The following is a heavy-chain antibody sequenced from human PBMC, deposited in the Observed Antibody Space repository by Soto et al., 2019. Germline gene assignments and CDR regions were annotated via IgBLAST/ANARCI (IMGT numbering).Heavy chain of an antibody. D-gene: IGHD1-26*01. CDR2: ISSLSSPR. V-gene: IGHV3-48*02. J-gene: IGHJ4*02. CDR3: VREDILGARSFDY. CDR1: GFTFGAYS. Sequence: GSLRLSCAASGFTFGAYSMNWVRQAPGKGLEWISYISSLSSPRYYAESVEGRFIISRNNAKNSLYLQMNSLRDEDTAVYFCVREDILGARSFDYWGQGTRVTVSS.